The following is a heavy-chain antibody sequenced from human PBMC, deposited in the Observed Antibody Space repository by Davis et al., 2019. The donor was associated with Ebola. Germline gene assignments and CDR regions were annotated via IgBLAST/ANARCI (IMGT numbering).Heavy chain of an antibody. CDR1: GFTFSSYA. Sequence: GGSLRLSCAASGFTFSSYAMHWVRQAPGKGLEWVAVIWYDGSNKYYADSVKGRFTISRDNSKNTLYLQMNSLRAEDTAVYYCAKDWRRIAVAFDYWGQGTLVTVSS. V-gene: IGHV3-33*06. D-gene: IGHD6-19*01. CDR2: IWYDGSNK. CDR3: AKDWRRIAVAFDY. J-gene: IGHJ4*02.